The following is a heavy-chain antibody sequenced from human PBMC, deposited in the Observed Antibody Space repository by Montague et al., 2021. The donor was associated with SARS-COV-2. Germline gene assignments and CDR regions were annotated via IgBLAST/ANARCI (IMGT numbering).Heavy chain of an antibody. CDR3: ARSSGSYSTFDF. J-gene: IGHJ4*02. V-gene: IGHV4-59*08. D-gene: IGHD3-10*01. CDR2: IYYSGST. Sequence: SETLSLTCTVSGGSISSSYWTWIRQPPGKGLEWIGYIYYSGSTSYNPSLKSRVTMSVDTSKNQFSLKLSSVTAADTAAYYYARSSGSYSTFDFWGQGTLVTVSS. CDR1: GGSISSSY.